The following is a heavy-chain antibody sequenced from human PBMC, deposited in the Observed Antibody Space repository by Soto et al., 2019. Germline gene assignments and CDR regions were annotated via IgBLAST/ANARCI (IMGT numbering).Heavy chain of an antibody. Sequence: SETLSLTCTVSGGPISSSSYYWGWIRQPPGKGLEWIGSIYYSGSTYYNPSLKSRVTISVDTSKNQFSLKLSSVTAADTAVYYCARHPSCSSTSCYIDYWGQGTLVTVSS. J-gene: IGHJ4*02. CDR2: IYYSGST. CDR3: ARHPSCSSTSCYIDY. CDR1: GGPISSSSYY. V-gene: IGHV4-39*01. D-gene: IGHD2-2*02.